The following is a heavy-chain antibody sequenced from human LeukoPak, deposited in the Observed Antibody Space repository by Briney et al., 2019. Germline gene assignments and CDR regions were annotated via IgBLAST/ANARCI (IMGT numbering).Heavy chain of an antibody. CDR2: IYYSGST. V-gene: IGHV4-59*01. J-gene: IGHJ5*02. CDR3: ARSSQPRSNWFDP. D-gene: IGHD6-6*01. Sequence: SETLSLTCTVSGGSISSYYWSWIRQPPGKGLEWIGYIYYSGSTNYNPSLKSRVTISVDTSKNQFSLKLSSVTAADTAVYFCARSSQPRSNWFDPWGQGTLVTVSS. CDR1: GGSISSYY.